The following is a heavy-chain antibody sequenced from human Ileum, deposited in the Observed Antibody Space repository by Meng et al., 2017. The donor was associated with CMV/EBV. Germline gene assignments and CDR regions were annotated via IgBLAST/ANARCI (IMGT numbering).Heavy chain of an antibody. J-gene: IGHJ4*02. V-gene: IGHV6-1*01. CDR1: GASVSTNNVA. CDR2: TAYRSKWDY. Sequence: FQLQKSGPGLVNPSQTLSLTCAISGASVSTNNVAWSWIRQSTLRGLEWLGRTAYRSKWDYEYSVSVKSRITISPDTSKNQFSLQLRSVTPEDTAVYYCARESELLRFDHWGQGTLVTVSS. D-gene: IGHD6-6*01. CDR3: ARESELLRFDH.